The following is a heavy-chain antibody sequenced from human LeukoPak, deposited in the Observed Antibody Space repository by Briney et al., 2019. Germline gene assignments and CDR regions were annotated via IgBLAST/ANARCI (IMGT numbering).Heavy chain of an antibody. J-gene: IGHJ4*02. CDR2: IYTSGST. CDR3: ARHPYYYGSGSYSGFDY. D-gene: IGHD3-10*01. Sequence: SETLSLTCTVSGGSISSYYWSWIRQPAGKGLGWIGRIYTSGSTNYNPSLKSRVTMSEDTSKNQFSLKLSSVTAADTAVYYCARHPYYYGSGSYSGFDYWGQGTLVTVSS. CDR1: GGSISSYY. V-gene: IGHV4-4*07.